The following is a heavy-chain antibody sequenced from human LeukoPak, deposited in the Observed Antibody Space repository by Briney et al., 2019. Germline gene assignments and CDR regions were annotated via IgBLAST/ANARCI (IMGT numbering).Heavy chain of an antibody. CDR2: IKQDGSEK. Sequence: GGSLRLSCAASGFTFSSYWMSWVRQAPGKGLEWVANIKQDGSEKYYVDSVKGRFTIPRDNAKNSLYLQMNSLRAEDTAVYYCARDVSYGYYYAYYFDCWGQGTLVTVSS. V-gene: IGHV3-7*01. J-gene: IGHJ4*02. CDR1: GFTFSSYW. CDR3: ARDVSYGYYYAYYFDC. D-gene: IGHD3-22*01.